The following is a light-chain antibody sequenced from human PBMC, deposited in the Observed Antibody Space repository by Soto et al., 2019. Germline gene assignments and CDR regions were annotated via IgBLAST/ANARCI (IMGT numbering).Light chain of an antibody. CDR2: DAS. V-gene: IGKV3-11*01. CDR3: QQYGSLPIT. CDR1: QSVSSY. J-gene: IGKJ5*01. Sequence: EIVMTQSPATLSVSPGERATLSCRASQSVSSYLAWYQQKPGQAPRLLIYDASNRATGIPARFSGSGSGTDFTLTISSLEPEDFAVYYCQQYGSLPITFGQGTRLEIK.